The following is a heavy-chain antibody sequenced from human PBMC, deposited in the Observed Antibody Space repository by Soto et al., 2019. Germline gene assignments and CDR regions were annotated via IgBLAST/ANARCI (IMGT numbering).Heavy chain of an antibody. V-gene: IGHV3-30-3*01. CDR1: GFTFSSYA. D-gene: IGHD2-21*02. Sequence: GGSLRLSCAASGFTFSSYAMHWVRQAPGKGLEWVAVISYDGSNKYYADSVKGRFTISRDNSKNTLYLQMNSLRAEDTAVYYCARAHIVVVTAANWFDPWGQGTLVTVSS. CDR2: ISYDGSNK. J-gene: IGHJ5*02. CDR3: ARAHIVVVTAANWFDP.